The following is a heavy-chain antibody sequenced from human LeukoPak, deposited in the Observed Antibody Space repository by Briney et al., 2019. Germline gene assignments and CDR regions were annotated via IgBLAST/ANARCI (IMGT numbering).Heavy chain of an antibody. CDR1: GGSFSGYY. D-gene: IGHD6-25*01. V-gene: IGHV4-34*01. Sequence: PSETLSLTCAVYGGSFSGYYWNWIRQPPGKGLEWIGEINRSGSTNYNPSLKSRVTISVDTSKNQFSLKLSSVTAADTAVYHCVRGLKRHYYYYGMDVWGQGTTVTVSS. CDR3: VRGLKRHYYYYGMDV. CDR2: INRSGST. J-gene: IGHJ6*02.